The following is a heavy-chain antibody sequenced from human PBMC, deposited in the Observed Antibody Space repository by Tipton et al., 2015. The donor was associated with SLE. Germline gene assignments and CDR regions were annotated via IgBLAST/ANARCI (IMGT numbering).Heavy chain of an antibody. Sequence: GSLRLSCAASGFTFSTYAMSWVRQAPGKGLEWVAHMKQDGSEKYYVDSMRGRFTISRDNAQNSLYLQMSSLRVEDTAVYYCVLWAYGNYWGQGTLVTVSS. CDR2: MKQDGSEK. V-gene: IGHV3-7*01. CDR3: VLWAYGNY. D-gene: IGHD2/OR15-2a*01. J-gene: IGHJ4*02. CDR1: GFTFSTYA.